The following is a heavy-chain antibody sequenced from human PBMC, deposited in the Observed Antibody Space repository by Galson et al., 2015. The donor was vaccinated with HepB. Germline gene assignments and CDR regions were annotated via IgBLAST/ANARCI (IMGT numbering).Heavy chain of an antibody. CDR1: RFTFSSYA. CDR2: ISGSGGYT. D-gene: IGHD5-12*01. J-gene: IGHJ4*02. V-gene: IGHV3-23*01. Sequence: SLRLSCAASRFTFSSYAMSWVRQAPGKGLEWVSAISGSGGYTYYADSVKGRFTISRDNSKNTLYLQMNSLRADDTAVYYCAKALNQYSGYVSLFPWDYWGQGTLVTVSS. CDR3: AKALNQYSGYVSLFPWDY.